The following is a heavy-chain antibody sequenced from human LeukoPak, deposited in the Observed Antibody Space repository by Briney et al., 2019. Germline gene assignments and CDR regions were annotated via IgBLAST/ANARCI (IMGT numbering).Heavy chain of an antibody. V-gene: IGHV4-59*01. D-gene: IGHD3-9*01. J-gene: IGHJ4*02. CDR1: GGSISSYY. Sequence: SETLSLTCTVSGGSISSYYWSWIRQPPGKGLEWIGYIYYSGSANYNPSLKSRVTISVDTSKNQFSLKLSSVTAADTAVYYCARGIYDILTGSPFDYWGQGTLVTVSS. CDR3: ARGIYDILTGSPFDY. CDR2: IYYSGSA.